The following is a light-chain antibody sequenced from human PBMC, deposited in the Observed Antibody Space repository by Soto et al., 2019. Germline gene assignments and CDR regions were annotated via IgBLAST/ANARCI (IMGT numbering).Light chain of an antibody. Sequence: DIQMTQSPSSLSASVGDRVTISCRASQTITTYLNWYQQKPGKAPQLLIYGASILQSGVPSRFTGSGSGTDFTLTISSLQPDDFATYHCQQTHSTPWTFGQGT. V-gene: IGKV1-39*01. J-gene: IGKJ1*01. CDR2: GAS. CDR3: QQTHSTPWT. CDR1: QTITTY.